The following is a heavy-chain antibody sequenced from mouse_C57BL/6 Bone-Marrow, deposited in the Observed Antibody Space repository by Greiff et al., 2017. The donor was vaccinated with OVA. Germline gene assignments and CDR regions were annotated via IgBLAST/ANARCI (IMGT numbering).Heavy chain of an antibody. D-gene: IGHD2-1*01. CDR2: IDPSDSYT. J-gene: IGHJ2*01. CDR3: ARQLPFDY. Sequence: QVSLQQPGAELVRPGTSVKLSCKASGYTFTSYRMHWVKQRPGQGLEWIGVIDPSDSYTNYNQKFKGKATLTVDTSSSTAYMQLSSLTSEDSAVYYCARQLPFDYWGQGTTLTVSS. V-gene: IGHV1-59*01. CDR1: GYTFTSYR.